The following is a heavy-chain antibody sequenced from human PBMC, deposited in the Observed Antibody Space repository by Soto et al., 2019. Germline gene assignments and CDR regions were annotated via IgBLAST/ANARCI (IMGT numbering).Heavy chain of an antibody. D-gene: IGHD6-25*01. V-gene: IGHV4-39*01. CDR1: GDSMRGYHFY. Sequence: TLSLTCSVSGDSMRGYHFYWGWIRQAPGKGLEWIGSAYFSGGNTYYSPSLKSRVSISVDTSKNEFSLRLTSLTAADTAVYFCAYGSSSAWIDYWGRGTLVTVSS. J-gene: IGHJ4*02. CDR2: AYFSGGNT. CDR3: AYGSSSAWIDY.